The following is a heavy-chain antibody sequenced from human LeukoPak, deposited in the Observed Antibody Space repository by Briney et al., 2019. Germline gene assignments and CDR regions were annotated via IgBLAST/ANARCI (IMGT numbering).Heavy chain of an antibody. Sequence: GESLKISCKGSGYTFTNYWIGWVRQMPGKGLEFMGIIYPGDSDTRFSPSFQGQVTISADKSISTAYLQWSSLKASDTAMYYCARIFGVTGNWFDPWGQGTLVTVSS. CDR2: IYPGDSDT. CDR1: GYTFTNYW. D-gene: IGHD3-3*01. J-gene: IGHJ5*02. V-gene: IGHV5-51*01. CDR3: ARIFGVTGNWFDP.